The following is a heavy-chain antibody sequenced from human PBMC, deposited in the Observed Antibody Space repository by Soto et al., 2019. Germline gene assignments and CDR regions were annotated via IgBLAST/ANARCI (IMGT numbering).Heavy chain of an antibody. Sequence: EVQLLESGGGLVQPGGSLRLSCAASGFTFRSYVMSWVRQAPGKGLEWVSAISSSGGSTYYADSVKGRLTISRDNSKNTLYLQMNSLRVEDTAIYYCAKEGGGSSSPDWYFDLWGRGTLVTVSS. CDR1: GFTFRSYV. V-gene: IGHV3-23*01. CDR2: ISSSGGST. CDR3: AKEGGGSSSPDWYFDL. J-gene: IGHJ2*01. D-gene: IGHD6-6*01.